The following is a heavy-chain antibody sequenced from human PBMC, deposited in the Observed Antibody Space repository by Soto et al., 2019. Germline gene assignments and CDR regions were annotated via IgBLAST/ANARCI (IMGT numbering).Heavy chain of an antibody. J-gene: IGHJ4*02. CDR2: ISTSGSTI. V-gene: IGHV3-11*01. Sequence: QVQLVESGGGLVRPGGSLRLSCAASGFTFNDYYMTWIRQAPGKGLEWLSYISTSGSTIFYADSVKGRLTISRDNDKNSLFLQMNSLRPEDTDLYFCEAFKFRPVWSDSWGQGTLVTVSS. D-gene: IGHD3-16*01. CDR1: GFTFNDYY. CDR3: EAFKFRPVWSDS.